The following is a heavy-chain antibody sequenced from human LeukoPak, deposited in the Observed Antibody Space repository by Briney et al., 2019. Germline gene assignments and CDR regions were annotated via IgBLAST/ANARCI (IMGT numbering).Heavy chain of an antibody. Sequence: PGGSLRLSCAASGFTLSSYAISWVRQPPGKGQGLVSVIYGSCGSTNYADSVKGRFTISRDNSKNTLYMQMNSLRAEDTAVYYCAKDIGGGYDPSLVFDYWAQGTRVTVSS. CDR2: IYGSCGST. CDR3: AKDIGGGYDPSLVFDY. J-gene: IGHJ4*02. CDR1: GFTLSSYA. D-gene: IGHD5-12*01. V-gene: IGHV3-23*01.